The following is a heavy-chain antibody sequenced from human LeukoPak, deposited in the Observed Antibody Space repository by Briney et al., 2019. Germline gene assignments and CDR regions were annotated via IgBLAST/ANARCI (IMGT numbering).Heavy chain of an antibody. D-gene: IGHD3-9*01. J-gene: IGHJ4*02. CDR1: GVSISSSEW. V-gene: IGHV4-4*02. CDR3: GKTDIYFNPIDY. CDR2: IHRDGRT. Sequence: SGTLSLTCAVSGVSISSSEWWIWVRQPPGQGLEWIGEIHRDGRTRYNPSLQTRVTMSIDYSKNQISLEVTSVTAAGTAIYYCGKTDIYFNPIDYWGPGSLVTVSS.